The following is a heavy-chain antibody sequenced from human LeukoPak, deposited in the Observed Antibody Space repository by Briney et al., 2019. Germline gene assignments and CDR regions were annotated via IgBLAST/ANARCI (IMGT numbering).Heavy chain of an antibody. D-gene: IGHD3-10*01. CDR2: MYNRGDT. CDR3: ARRRVTFDP. J-gene: IGHJ5*02. CDR1: DGSISVNY. Sequence: PSETLSLPCTVSDGSISVNYWSWLRQPPGKGLDWIGYMYNRGDTNSNPSLKSRVTMSLDTSNNQFSLRLSSVTAADTAVYYCARRRVTFDPWGQGILVTVSS. V-gene: IGHV4-59*01.